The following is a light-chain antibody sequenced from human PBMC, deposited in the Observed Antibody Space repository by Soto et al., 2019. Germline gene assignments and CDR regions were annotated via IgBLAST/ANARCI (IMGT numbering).Light chain of an antibody. J-gene: IGKJ4*01. Sequence: EIVLTQSPGTLSLSPGERATLSCRASQSVSSSYLAWYQQKPGQAPRLLIYGASSRATGIPDRFSGSGSGTDFTLTIGRLEPEDFAVYYCQQYGSSPALTFGGGTKVDIK. CDR2: GAS. V-gene: IGKV3-20*01. CDR1: QSVSSSY. CDR3: QQYGSSPALT.